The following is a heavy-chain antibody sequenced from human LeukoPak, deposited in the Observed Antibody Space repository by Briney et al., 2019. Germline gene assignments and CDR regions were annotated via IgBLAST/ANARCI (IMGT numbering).Heavy chain of an antibody. CDR2: IYYSGST. CDR1: GGSLSSGGYY. D-gene: IGHD3-22*01. CDR3: ATTNPGRDYYDSSGYYYY. V-gene: IGHV4-31*03. J-gene: IGHJ4*02. Sequence: PSQTLSLTCTVSGGSLSSGGYYWSWIRQHPGKGLEWIGYIYYSGSTYYNPSLKSRVTISVDTSKNQFSLKLSSVTAADTAVYYCATTNPGRDYYDSSGYYYYWGQGTLVTVSS.